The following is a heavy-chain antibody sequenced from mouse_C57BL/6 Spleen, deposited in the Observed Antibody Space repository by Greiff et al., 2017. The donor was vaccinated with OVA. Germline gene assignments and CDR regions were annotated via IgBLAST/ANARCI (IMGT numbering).Heavy chain of an antibody. CDR3: TTYSGSRDY. J-gene: IGHJ2*01. CDR2: IRLKSDNYAT. D-gene: IGHD1-1*01. V-gene: IGHV6-3*01. Sequence: EVKVEESGGGLVQPGGSMKLSCVASGFTFSNYWMNWVRQSPEKGLEWVAQIRLKSDNYATHYAESVKGRFTISRDDSNSSVYLQLHTLRAEDTGLYYCTTYSGSRDYWGQGTTLTVSS. CDR1: GFTFSNYW.